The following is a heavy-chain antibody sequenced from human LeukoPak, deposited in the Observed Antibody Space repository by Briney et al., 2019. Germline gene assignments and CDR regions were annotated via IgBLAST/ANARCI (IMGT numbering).Heavy chain of an antibody. CDR3: AKEPREYCSSTSCPNWIDP. Sequence: GGSLRLSCAASGFTFSSYWMSWVRQAPGKGLEWVSAISASGGTTYYADSVKGRFTISRDNSKNTLYLQTSSLRAEDTAVYYCAKEPREYCSSTSCPNWIDPWGQGTLVTVSS. D-gene: IGHD2-2*01. J-gene: IGHJ5*02. CDR1: GFTFSSYW. V-gene: IGHV3-23*01. CDR2: ISASGGTT.